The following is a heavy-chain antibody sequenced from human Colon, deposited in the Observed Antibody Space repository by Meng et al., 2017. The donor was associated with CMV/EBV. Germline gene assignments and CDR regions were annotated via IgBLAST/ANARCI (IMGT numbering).Heavy chain of an antibody. V-gene: IGHV3-9*01. CDR3: AAYDSSGYYSSIPGRKFDY. J-gene: IGHJ4*02. D-gene: IGHD3-22*01. CDR2: ISWNSGSI. CDR1: GFTFDDYA. Sequence: SLKISCAASGFTFDDYAMHWVRQAPGKGLEWVSGISWNSGSIGYADSVKGRFTISRDNAKNSLYLQMNSLRAEDTAVYYCAAYDSSGYYSSIPGRKFDYWGQGTLVTVSS.